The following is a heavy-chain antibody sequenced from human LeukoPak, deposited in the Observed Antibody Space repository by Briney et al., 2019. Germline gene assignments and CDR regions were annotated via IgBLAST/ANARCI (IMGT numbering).Heavy chain of an antibody. J-gene: IGHJ4*02. CDR2: IYHSGST. V-gene: IGHV4-38-2*01. CDR1: GYSISSGYY. CDR3: ARSGYYDFWSGYSHYFDY. Sequence: SETLSLTCAVSGYSISSGYYWGWIRQPPGKGLEWIGSIYHSGSTYYNPSLKSRVTISVDTSKSQFSLKLSSVTAADTAVYYCARSGYYDFWSGYSHYFDYWGQGTLVTVSS. D-gene: IGHD3-3*01.